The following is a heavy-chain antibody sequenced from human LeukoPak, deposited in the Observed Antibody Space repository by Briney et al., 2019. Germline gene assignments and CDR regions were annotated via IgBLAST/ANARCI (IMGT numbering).Heavy chain of an antibody. V-gene: IGHV3-15*01. CDR1: GFTFSNAW. Sequence: GGSLRLSCAASGFTFSNAWMSWVRQAPGKGLEWVGRIKSKTDGGTTDYAAPVKGRFTISRDDSKNTLYLQMNSLKTEDTAVYYCTIDTMIVVVIKTRKYFQHWGQGTLVTVSS. CDR2: IKSKTDGGTT. CDR3: TIDTMIVVVIKTRKYFQH. J-gene: IGHJ1*01. D-gene: IGHD3-22*01.